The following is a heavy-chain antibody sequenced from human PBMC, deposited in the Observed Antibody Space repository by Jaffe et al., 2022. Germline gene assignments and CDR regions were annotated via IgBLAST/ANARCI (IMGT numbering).Heavy chain of an antibody. CDR1: GFTFSDYW. Sequence: EVQLVESGGGLVQPGGSLRLSCAASGFTFSDYWMSWVRQAPGKGLEWVANIKQDGSEKYYVDSVKGRFTISRDNAKNSLYLQMNSLRAEDTAVYYCARDLRYYFGSGSYSHWGQGTLVTVSS. D-gene: IGHD3-10*01. V-gene: IGHV3-7*01. J-gene: IGHJ4*02. CDR2: IKQDGSEK. CDR3: ARDLRYYFGSGSYSH.